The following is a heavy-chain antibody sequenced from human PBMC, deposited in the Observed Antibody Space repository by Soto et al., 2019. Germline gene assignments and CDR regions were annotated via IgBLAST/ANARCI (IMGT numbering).Heavy chain of an antibody. Sequence: QVTLKESGPVLVKPTETLTLTCTVSGFSLSNARMGVSWIRQPPGKALEWLAHIFSNDEKSYSTSLKSRLTISKDTSKSQVVLTMTNMDPVDTATYYCARRVVTRPFDYWGQGTLVTVSS. CDR1: GFSLSNARMG. CDR3: ARRVVTRPFDY. J-gene: IGHJ4*02. D-gene: IGHD3-22*01. CDR2: IFSNDEK. V-gene: IGHV2-26*01.